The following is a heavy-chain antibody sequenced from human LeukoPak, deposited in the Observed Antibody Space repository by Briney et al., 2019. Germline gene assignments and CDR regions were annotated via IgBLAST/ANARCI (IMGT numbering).Heavy chain of an antibody. V-gene: IGHV4-38-2*01. CDR3: ARLYLRDHCSSTSCYGLYFDY. J-gene: IGHJ4*02. CDR1: GYSITSGYY. Sequence: SETLSLTXAVSGYSITSGYYWGWMRQPPGKGLEWIGSIYHSGSTYYNPSLKTRVTMSVDTSKNLFSLKLSSVTAADTAVYYCARLYLRDHCSSTSCYGLYFDYWGQGTLVTVSS. D-gene: IGHD2-2*01. CDR2: IYHSGST.